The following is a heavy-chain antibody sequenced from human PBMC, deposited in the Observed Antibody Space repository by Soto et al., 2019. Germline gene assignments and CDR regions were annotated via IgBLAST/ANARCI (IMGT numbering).Heavy chain of an antibody. CDR3: ARGRYGDY. CDR1: GYAFTTYG. CDR2: ISAHNGNT. J-gene: IGHJ4*02. Sequence: QVHLVQSGAEVKKPGASVKVSCQGSGYAFTTYGITWVRQAPGQGLEWMGWISAHNGNTNYAQKLQGRVTVTRDTSTSTAYMELRSLRYVDTAVYYCARGRYGDYWGQGALATVSS. D-gene: IGHD1-1*01. V-gene: IGHV1-18*01.